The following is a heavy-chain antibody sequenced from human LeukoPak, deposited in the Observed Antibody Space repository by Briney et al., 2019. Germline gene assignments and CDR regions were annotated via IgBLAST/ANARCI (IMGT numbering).Heavy chain of an antibody. D-gene: IGHD1-26*01. CDR2: ISTSSSYI. CDR3: AKGGARLHSYYFDY. Sequence: GGSLRLSCAASGFTFSRSSMHWVRQTPGKGLEWVSSISTSSSYIYYADSLKGRFTISRDNARNSLFLQMNSLRPEDTAVFYCAKGGARLHSYYFDYWGQGTLVTVSS. CDR1: GFTFSRSS. J-gene: IGHJ4*02. V-gene: IGHV3-21*01.